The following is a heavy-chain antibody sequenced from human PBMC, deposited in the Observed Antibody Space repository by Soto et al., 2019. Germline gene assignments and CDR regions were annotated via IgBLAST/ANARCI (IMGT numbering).Heavy chain of an antibody. V-gene: IGHV3-33*01. D-gene: IGHD6-6*01. J-gene: IGHJ4*02. CDR2: IWYDGSNK. CDR1: GFTFSSYG. Sequence: LRLSCAASGFTFSSYGMHWVRQAPGKGLEWVAVIWYDGSNKYYADSVKGRFTISRDNSKNTLYLQMNSLRAEDTAVYYCASEYSSSGCGYWGQGTLVTVSS. CDR3: ASEYSSSGCGY.